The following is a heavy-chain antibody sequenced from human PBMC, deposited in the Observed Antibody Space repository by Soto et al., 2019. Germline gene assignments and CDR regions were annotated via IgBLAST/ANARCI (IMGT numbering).Heavy chain of an antibody. CDR2: INHSGST. CDR3: ARVRPLTRPPYYYAMDV. D-gene: IGHD6-6*01. Sequence: WETLSLTCAVYGGSFSDYFCTWIRQPPGKGLEWIGEINHSGSTNYNPSLKSRVTISVDTSKNQFSLKLSSVTAADTAVYYCARVRPLTRPPYYYAMDVWGQGTTVTVSS. V-gene: IGHV4-34*01. CDR1: GGSFSDYF. J-gene: IGHJ6*02.